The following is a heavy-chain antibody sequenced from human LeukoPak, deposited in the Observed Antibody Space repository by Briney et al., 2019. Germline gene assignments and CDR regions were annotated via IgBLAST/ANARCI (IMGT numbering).Heavy chain of an antibody. CDR2: IYTSGST. Sequence: PSETLSLTCTVSGGSISSYYWSWIRQPAGKGLEWIGRIYTSGSTNYNPSLKSRVTMSVDTSKNQFSLKLSSVTAADTAVYYCANGGYCSSTSCPPRAWFDPWGQGTLVTVSS. CDR3: ANGGYCSSTSCPPRAWFDP. D-gene: IGHD2-2*01. CDR1: GGSISSYY. V-gene: IGHV4-4*07. J-gene: IGHJ5*02.